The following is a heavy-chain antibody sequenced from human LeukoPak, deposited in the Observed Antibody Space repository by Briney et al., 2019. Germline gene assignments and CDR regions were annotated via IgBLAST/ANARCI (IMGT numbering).Heavy chain of an antibody. Sequence: GGSLRLSCAASGFTFSDYYMSWIRQAPGKGLEWVSYISSSGSTIFYADSVKGRFTISRDNAKNSLYLQMNSLRAEDTAVYYCARHVRGVIAPFDYWGQGTLVTVSS. D-gene: IGHD3-10*02. CDR1: GFTFSDYY. CDR2: ISSSGSTI. V-gene: IGHV3-11*04. J-gene: IGHJ4*02. CDR3: ARHVRGVIAPFDY.